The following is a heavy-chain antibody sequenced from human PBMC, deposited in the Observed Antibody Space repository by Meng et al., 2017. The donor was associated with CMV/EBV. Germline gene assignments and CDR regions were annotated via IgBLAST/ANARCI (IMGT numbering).Heavy chain of an antibody. CDR3: ARSRELQGVYYYYGMDV. J-gene: IGHJ6*02. Sequence: GGSLRLSCAASGFTCSSYEMNWVRQAPGKGLEWVSYISSSGSTIYYADSVKGRFTISRDNAKNSLYLQMNSLRAEDTAVYYCARSRELQGVYYYYGMDVWGQGTTVTVSS. V-gene: IGHV3-48*03. CDR2: ISSSGSTI. CDR1: GFTCSSYE. D-gene: IGHD1-7*01.